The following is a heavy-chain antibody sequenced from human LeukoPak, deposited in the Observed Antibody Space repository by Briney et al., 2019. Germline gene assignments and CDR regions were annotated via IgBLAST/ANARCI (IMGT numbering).Heavy chain of an antibody. CDR3: ARDQEGFDY. V-gene: IGHV1-46*01. Sequence: ASVKVSCKASGGTFSSYAISWVRQAPGQGLEWMGMIYPRDGSTSYAQRFQDRVTVTRDTFTSTVHMELSGLRSEDTAVYYCARDQEGFDYWGQGTLVTVSS. J-gene: IGHJ4*02. CDR2: IYPRDGST. CDR1: GGTFSSYA.